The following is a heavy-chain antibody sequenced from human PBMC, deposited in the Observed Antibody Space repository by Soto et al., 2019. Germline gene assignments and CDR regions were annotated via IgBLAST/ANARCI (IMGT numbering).Heavy chain of an antibody. CDR1: GGSISSGGYS. Sequence: SETLSLTCAVSGGSISSGGYSWSWIRQPPGKGLEWIGYIYHSGSTCYNPSLKSRVTISVDRSKNQFSLKLSSVTAADTAVYYCARASLQRGYSYGYFDYSGQGTLVTVSS. V-gene: IGHV4-30-2*01. D-gene: IGHD5-18*01. CDR2: IYHSGST. J-gene: IGHJ4*02. CDR3: ARASLQRGYSYGYFDY.